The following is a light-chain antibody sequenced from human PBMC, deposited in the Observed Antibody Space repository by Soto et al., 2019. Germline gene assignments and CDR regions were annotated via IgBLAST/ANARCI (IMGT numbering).Light chain of an antibody. CDR3: QQYITYPYA. CDR1: QSTSTW. CDR2: EAS. Sequence: DIQMTQSPSTLSASVGDRVTITCRASQSTSTWLAWYQQRPGKTPKLLISEASKLESGVPSRFSVSGSGTEFTLAISSLQPDDFATYYCQQYITYPYAFGKGTKVEIK. J-gene: IGKJ1*01. V-gene: IGKV1-5*03.